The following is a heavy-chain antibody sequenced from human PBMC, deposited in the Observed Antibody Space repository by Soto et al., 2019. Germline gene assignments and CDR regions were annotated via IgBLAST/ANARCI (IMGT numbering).Heavy chain of an antibody. CDR1: SGSFSGYY. J-gene: IGHJ6*02. CDR2: INHSGST. Sequence: QVQLQQWGAGLLKPSETLSLTCAVYSGSFSGYYWSWIRQPPGKGLEWIGEINHSGSTNYNPSLKSRVTISVDTSKNQLSLKLSSVTAADTAVYYCARYSSGKYYYYYYGMDVWGQGTTVTVSS. CDR3: ARYSSGKYYYYYYGMDV. D-gene: IGHD6-19*01. V-gene: IGHV4-34*01.